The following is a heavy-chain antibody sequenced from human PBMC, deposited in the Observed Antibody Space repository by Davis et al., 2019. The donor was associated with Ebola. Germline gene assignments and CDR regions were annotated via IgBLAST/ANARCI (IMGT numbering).Heavy chain of an antibody. CDR3: ARAQRDYYGNSGYLEGFDY. D-gene: IGHD3-22*01. CDR2: IIPISGTA. J-gene: IGHJ4*02. V-gene: IGHV1-69*13. Sequence: SVKVSCKASGGTFSTHSISWLRQAPGQGLEWMGGIIPISGTANYAQKFQGRVTITADESTSTAYMELSSLRPEDTAVYYCARAQRDYYGNSGYLEGFDYWGQGTLVTVSS. CDR1: GGTFSTHS.